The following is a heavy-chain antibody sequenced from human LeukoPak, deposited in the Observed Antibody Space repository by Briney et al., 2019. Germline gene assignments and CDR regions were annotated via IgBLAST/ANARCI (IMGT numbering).Heavy chain of an antibody. J-gene: IGHJ3*02. CDR1: GFIFSIYS. D-gene: IGHD6-13*01. Sequence: PGGSLSLLCALSGFIFSIYSVHGPRESRGGAVEGLSSISNSSSYIFCGHCVKRRYPISRDKAKNSLYLQMNSLRAEDTAVYYCAREPAAAGRWGWSAFDIWGQGTMVTVSS. CDR2: ISNSSSYI. V-gene: IGHV3-21*01. CDR3: AREPAAAGRWGWSAFDI.